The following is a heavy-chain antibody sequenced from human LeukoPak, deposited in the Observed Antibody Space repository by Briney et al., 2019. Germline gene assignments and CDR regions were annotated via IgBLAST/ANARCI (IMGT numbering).Heavy chain of an antibody. CDR3: ARHMVNGYSYVYFDY. CDR2: IYYSGST. J-gene: IGHJ4*02. V-gene: IGHV4-59*08. Sequence: SETLSLTCTVSNGSISGYYWSWIRQAPGKGLEWIGYIYYSGSTDYNLSLKSRVTVSVDTSKNQFSLKLSSVTATDTAVYYCARHMVNGYSYVYFDYWGQGTLVTVSS. CDR1: NGSISGYY. D-gene: IGHD5-24*01.